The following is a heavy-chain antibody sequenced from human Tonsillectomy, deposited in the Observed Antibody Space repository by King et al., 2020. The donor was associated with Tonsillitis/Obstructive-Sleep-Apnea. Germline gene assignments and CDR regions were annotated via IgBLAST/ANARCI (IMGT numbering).Heavy chain of an antibody. J-gene: IGHJ3*02. CDR2: IIPIFGTA. D-gene: IGHD2-2*02. Sequence: VQLVESGAEVKKPGSSVKVSCKASGGTFSSYAISWVRQAPGHGLEWMGGIIPIFGTANYAQKFQGRVTITADESTSTAYMELSSLRSEDTAVYYCASGPRYCSSTSCYKAFDIWGQGTMVTVSS. V-gene: IGHV1-69*01. CDR3: ASGPRYCSSTSCYKAFDI. CDR1: GGTFSSYA.